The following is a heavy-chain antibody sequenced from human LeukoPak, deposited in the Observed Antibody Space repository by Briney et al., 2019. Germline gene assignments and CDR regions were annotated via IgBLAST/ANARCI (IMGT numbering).Heavy chain of an antibody. D-gene: IGHD6-19*01. CDR1: GYSVSSNSY. V-gene: IGHV4-38-2*02. CDR2: IHHGGNT. CDR3: ARWLGNGFDV. J-gene: IGHJ3*01. Sequence: SETLSLTCIVSGYSVSSNSYWAWIRQSPGKGLEWIGSIHHGGNTYYNPSLMSRVTMSIDTSMNQCSLTLNSVTAADTAILYCARWLGNGFDVWGQGTVVTVSS.